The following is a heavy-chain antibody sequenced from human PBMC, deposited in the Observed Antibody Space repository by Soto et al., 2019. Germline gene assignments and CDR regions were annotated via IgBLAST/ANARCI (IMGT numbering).Heavy chain of an antibody. V-gene: IGHV3-23*01. Sequence: EVQLLESGGGLVQPGGSLRLSCAASGFTFSNYAMSWVRQAPGKGLEWVSAIRGSGSSTYYADSVKGRFTISRDNSRNTLYLQMNSVRADDTALYYGARDVKDAGSGYANGGFGPWGQGTLVTVSS. CDR3: ARDVKDAGSGYANGGFGP. CDR2: IRGSGSST. J-gene: IGHJ5*02. D-gene: IGHD2-8*01. CDR1: GFTFSNYA.